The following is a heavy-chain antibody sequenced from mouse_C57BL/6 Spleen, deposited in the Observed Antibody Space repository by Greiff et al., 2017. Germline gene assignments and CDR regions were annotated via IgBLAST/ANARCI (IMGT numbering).Heavy chain of an antibody. CDR1: GFSFNTYA. CDR2: IRSKSNNYAT. V-gene: IGHV10-1*01. Sequence: EVKLVESGGGLVQPKGSLKLSCAASGFSFNTYAMNWVRQAPGKGLEWVARIRSKSNNYATYYADSVKDRFTISRDDSESMLYLQMNNLKTEDTAIYYCVRHDHYGSVFAYWGQGTLVTVSA. J-gene: IGHJ3*01. CDR3: VRHDHYGSVFAY. D-gene: IGHD1-1*01.